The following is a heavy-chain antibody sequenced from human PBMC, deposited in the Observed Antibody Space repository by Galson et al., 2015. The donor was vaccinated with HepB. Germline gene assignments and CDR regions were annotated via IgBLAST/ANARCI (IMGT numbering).Heavy chain of an antibody. D-gene: IGHD3-3*01. Sequence: SVKVSCKVSGYTLTELSMHWVRQAPGKGLEWMGGFDPEDGETIYAQKFQGRVTMTEDTSTDTAYMELSSLRSEDTAVYYCATDFSRPGITIFGVVIIPGDFYYYGMDVWGQGTTVTVSS. J-gene: IGHJ6*02. CDR1: GYTLTELS. CDR3: ATDFSRPGITIFGVVIIPGDFYYYGMDV. CDR2: FDPEDGET. V-gene: IGHV1-24*01.